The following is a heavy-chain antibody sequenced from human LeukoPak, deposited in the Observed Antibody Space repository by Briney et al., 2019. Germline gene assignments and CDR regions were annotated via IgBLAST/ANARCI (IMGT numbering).Heavy chain of an antibody. J-gene: IGHJ6*03. CDR3: ARAQDSSGYDYYYYMDV. CDR2: INHSGST. CDR1: GGSFSGYY. D-gene: IGHD3-22*01. V-gene: IGHV4-34*01. Sequence: PSETLSLTCAVYGGSFSGYYWSWIRQPPGKGLEWIGEINHSGSTNYNPSLKSRVTISVDTSKNQFSLKLSSVTAADTAVYYCARAQDSSGYDYYYYMDVWGKGTTVTVSS.